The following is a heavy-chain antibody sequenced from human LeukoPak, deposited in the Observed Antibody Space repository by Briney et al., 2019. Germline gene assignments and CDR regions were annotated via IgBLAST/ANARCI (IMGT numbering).Heavy chain of an antibody. D-gene: IGHD3-16*02. J-gene: IGHJ4*02. V-gene: IGHV5-51*01. CDR2: IYPGDSDT. CDR1: GYSFTSYW. CDR3: ARQSANYDYVWGSYRYWYYFDY. Sequence: GESLKISCKGSGYSFTSYWIGWVRQMPGKGLEWMEIIYPGDSDTRYSPSFQGQVTISADKSISTACLQWSSLKASDTAMYYCARQSANYDYVWGSYRYWYYFDYWGQGTLVTVSS.